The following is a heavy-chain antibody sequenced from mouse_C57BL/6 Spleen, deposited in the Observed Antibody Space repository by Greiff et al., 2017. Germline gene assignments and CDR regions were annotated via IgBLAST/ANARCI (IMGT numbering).Heavy chain of an antibody. CDR1: GFSLTSYG. CDR2: IWSDGST. CDR3: ARTHLLDAMDY. D-gene: IGHD2-1*01. J-gene: IGHJ4*01. Sequence: QAQLQQSGPGLVAPSQSLSITCTVSGFSLTSYGVHWVRQPPGKGLEWLVVIWSDGSTTYNSALKSRLSISKDNSKSQVFLKMNSLQTDGTAMYYCARTHLLDAMDYWGQGTSVTVSS. V-gene: IGHV2-6*03.